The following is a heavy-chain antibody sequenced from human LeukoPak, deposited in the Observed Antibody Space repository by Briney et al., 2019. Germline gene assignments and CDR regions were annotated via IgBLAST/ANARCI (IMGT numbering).Heavy chain of an antibody. CDR2: IYYSGST. D-gene: IGHD1-7*01. Sequence: PSETLSLTCTVSGGSISSGDYYWSWIRQPPGKGLEWIGYIYYSGSTYYNPSLKSRVTISVDTSKNQFSLKLSSVTAADTAVYYCARQELRETFDYWGQGTLVTVSS. V-gene: IGHV4-30-4*08. CDR1: GGSISSGDYY. J-gene: IGHJ4*02. CDR3: ARQELRETFDY.